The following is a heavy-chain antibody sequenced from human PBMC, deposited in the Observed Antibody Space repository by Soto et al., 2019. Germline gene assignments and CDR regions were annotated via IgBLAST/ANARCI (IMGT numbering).Heavy chain of an antibody. D-gene: IGHD6-13*01. CDR2: MNPNSGNT. CDR3: ARERRKHSSEVYYGMDV. Sequence: GASVKVSCKASGYTFTSYDINWVRQATGQGLEWMGWMNPNSGNTGYAQKFQGRVTMTRNTSISTAYMEPSSLRSEDTAVYYCARERRKHSSEVYYGMDVWGKGTTVIVTS. V-gene: IGHV1-8*01. CDR1: GYTFTSYD. J-gene: IGHJ6*04.